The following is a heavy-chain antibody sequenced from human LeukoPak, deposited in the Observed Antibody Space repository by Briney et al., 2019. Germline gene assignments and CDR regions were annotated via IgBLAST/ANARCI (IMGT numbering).Heavy chain of an antibody. CDR3: ATHSTTVLSQGIDY. CDR2: IYSNGNT. V-gene: IGHV3-53*01. D-gene: IGHD4-17*01. CDR1: GFTFSSTY. J-gene: IGHJ4*02. Sequence: GGSLRLSCAASGFTFSSTYMSWVRQAPGKGLEWVSVIYSNGNTFYSGSVQGRLTISRDNSKKTLYLQMNSLRAEDTAVYYCATHSTTVLSQGIDYWGQGTLVTVSS.